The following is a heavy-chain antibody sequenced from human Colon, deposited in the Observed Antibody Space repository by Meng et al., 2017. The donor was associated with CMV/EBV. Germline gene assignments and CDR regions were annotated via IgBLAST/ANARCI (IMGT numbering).Heavy chain of an antibody. CDR2: IKQDGSAE. CDR3: LPGHYTGT. J-gene: IGHJ5*02. V-gene: IGHV3-7*01. Sequence: LKISCAASGFTFSNFWMNWVRQAPGKGLEWVANIKQDGSAEYYVDSVKGRFTISRDNAKNSLYLQMNSLRAEDTAVYYCLPGHYTGTWGQGTLVTVSS. D-gene: IGHD3-3*01. CDR1: GFTFSNFW.